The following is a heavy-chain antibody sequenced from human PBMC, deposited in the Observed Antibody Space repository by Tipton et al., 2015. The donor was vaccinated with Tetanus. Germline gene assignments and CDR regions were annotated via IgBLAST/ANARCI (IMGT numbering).Heavy chain of an antibody. Sequence: TLSLTCSVSGGSISNYYWNWIRQPAGKGLEWIGRIYVTGPTNHSPALQSRVTMSIDRSKNQLSLTLTSLTAADAAMYYCAREDVYYHDGSGFYAFDVWGRGTMFAVSS. CDR1: GGSISNYY. CDR3: AREDVYYHDGSGFYAFDV. V-gene: IGHV4-4*07. CDR2: IYVTGPT. J-gene: IGHJ3*01. D-gene: IGHD3-22*01.